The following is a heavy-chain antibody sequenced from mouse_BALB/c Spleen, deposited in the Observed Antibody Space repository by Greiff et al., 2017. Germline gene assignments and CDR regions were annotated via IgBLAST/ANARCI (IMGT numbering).Heavy chain of an antibody. J-gene: IGHJ2*01. CDR3: ARRADYGNYRVYFDY. V-gene: IGHV1S29*02. D-gene: IGHD2-1*01. Sequence: DVKLVESGPELVKPGASVKISCKASGYTFTDYNMHWVKQSHGKSLEWIGYIYPYNGGTGYNQKFKSKATLTVDNSSSTAYMELRSLTSEDSAVYYCARRADYGNYRVYFDYWGQGTTLTVSS. CDR1: GYTFTDYN. CDR2: IYPYNGGT.